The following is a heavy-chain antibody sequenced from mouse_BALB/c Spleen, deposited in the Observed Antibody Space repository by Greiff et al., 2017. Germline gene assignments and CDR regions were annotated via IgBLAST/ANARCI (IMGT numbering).Heavy chain of an antibody. V-gene: IGHV3-8*02. D-gene: IGHD4-1*01. J-gene: IGHJ4*01. CDR3: AREKEINWAYAMDY. Sequence: EVQLQESGPSLVKPSQTLSLTCSVTGDSITSGYWNWIRNFPGNKLEYMGYISYSGSTYYNPSLKSRISITRDTSKNQYYLQLNSVTTEDTATYYCAREKEINWAYAMDYWGQGTSVTVSS. CDR1: GDSITSGY. CDR2: ISYSGST.